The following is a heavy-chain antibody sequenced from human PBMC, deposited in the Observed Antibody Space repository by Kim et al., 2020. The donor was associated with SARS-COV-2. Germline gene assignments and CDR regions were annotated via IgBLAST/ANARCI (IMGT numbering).Heavy chain of an antibody. CDR2: T. Sequence: TKYAQRFQGRFTMTRDTSIGTAYMELSSLRSDDTATFYCVRGGGPSYFDYWGQATLVTVSS. J-gene: IGHJ4*02. CDR3: VRGGGPSYFDY. V-gene: IGHV1-2*02. D-gene: IGHD3-16*01.